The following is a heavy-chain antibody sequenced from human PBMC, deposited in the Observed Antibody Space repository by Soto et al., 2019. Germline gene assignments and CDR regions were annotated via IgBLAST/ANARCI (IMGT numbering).Heavy chain of an antibody. D-gene: IGHD3-10*01. CDR1: GFVFKDSS. CDR3: TRLISAAQDY. Sequence: EVLLVESGGGLVQPGGSLKLSCVASGFVFKDSSINWVRQASGKGLEWVGRIRDRAYNYATAYTASVKGRFTISRDDSTNTAYLQMNSLRAEDTAIYYCTRLISAAQDYWGQVALVTVSS. V-gene: IGHV3-73*01. J-gene: IGHJ4*02. CDR2: IRDRAYNYAT.